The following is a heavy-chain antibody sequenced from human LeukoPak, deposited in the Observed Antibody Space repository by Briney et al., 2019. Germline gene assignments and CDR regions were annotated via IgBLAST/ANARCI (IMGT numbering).Heavy chain of an antibody. CDR2: IKLDGSEK. V-gene: IGHV3-7*03. Sequence: GGSLRLSCAASGFTFDSFWMTWVRQAPGKGLEWVANIKLDGSEKNYVDSVKGRFTISRDNTKNSLYLQMNSLRAEDTAVFYCARDQYDTWSRRGNFDSWGQGTLVIVSS. CDR3: ARDQYDTWSRRGNFDS. D-gene: IGHD3/OR15-3a*01. CDR1: GFTFDSFW. J-gene: IGHJ4*02.